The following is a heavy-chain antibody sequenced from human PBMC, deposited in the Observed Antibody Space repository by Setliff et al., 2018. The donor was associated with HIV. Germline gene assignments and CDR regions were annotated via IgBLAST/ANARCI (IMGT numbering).Heavy chain of an antibody. CDR3: ARHPPNLDWLDP. V-gene: IGHV4-39*01. CDR2: IYYSGST. J-gene: IGHJ5*02. Sequence: TCTVSGGSISTSTYYWGWIRQPPGKGLEWIGSIYYSGSTYYNSSLQSRVTISVDTSKNQFSLKMNSVTAADTAVYYCARHPPNLDWLDPWGQGTLVTVS. CDR1: GGSISTSTYY.